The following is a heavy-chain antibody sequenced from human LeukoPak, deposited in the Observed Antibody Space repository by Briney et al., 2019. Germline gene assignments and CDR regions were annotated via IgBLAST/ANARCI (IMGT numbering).Heavy chain of an antibody. Sequence: AASVKVSCKASGYTFTSYGISWVRQAPGQGLEGMGWISAYNGNTNYAQKLQGRVTMTTETSTSTAYMELRSLRSDDTAVYYCARGRITIFGVVTPHFDYWGQGTLVTVSS. J-gene: IGHJ4*02. CDR1: GYTFTSYG. CDR3: ARGRITIFGVVTPHFDY. CDR2: ISAYNGNT. V-gene: IGHV1-18*04. D-gene: IGHD3-3*01.